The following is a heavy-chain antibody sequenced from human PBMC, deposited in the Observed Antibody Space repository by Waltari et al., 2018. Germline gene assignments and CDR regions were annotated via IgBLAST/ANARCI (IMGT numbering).Heavy chain of an antibody. D-gene: IGHD2-15*01. V-gene: IGHV5-51*01. J-gene: IGHJ4*02. CDR3: ARQTGDIVASLDY. CDR2: IHPGDSDT. Sequence: EVQLVQSGAEVKKPGESLKISCKGSGYNFTSYWIAWVRQMPGKGLEWMGIIHPGDSDTRDSPAFQGQVTISADKIISTAYLQWSSLKASDTAIYYCARQTGDIVASLDYWGQGTLVTVSS. CDR1: GYNFTSYW.